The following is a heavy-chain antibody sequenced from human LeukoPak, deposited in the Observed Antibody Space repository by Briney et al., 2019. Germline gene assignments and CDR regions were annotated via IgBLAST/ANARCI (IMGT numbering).Heavy chain of an antibody. CDR3: ATDRNSGKYYDY. CDR1: GLTFRNYG. J-gene: IGHJ4*02. D-gene: IGHD1-26*01. Sequence: GKSLRLSCAASGLTFRNYGMHWVRQAPGKGLEWVAVIWYDGSNKYYADSVKGRFTISRDNSKDTLYLQMNSLRAEDTAVYYCATDRNSGKYYDYWGQGTLVTASS. CDR2: IWYDGSNK. V-gene: IGHV3-33*01.